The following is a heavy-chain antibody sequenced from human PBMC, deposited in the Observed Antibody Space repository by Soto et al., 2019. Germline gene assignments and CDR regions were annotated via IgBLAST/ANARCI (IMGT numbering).Heavy chain of an antibody. CDR2: IYYSGST. CDR1: GGSISSSSYY. Sequence: QLQLQESGPGLVKPSETLSLTCTVSGGSISSSSYYWGWIRQPPGKGLEWIGSIYYSGSTYYNPSLKSRVTISVDTSKNQFSLKLSSVTAADTAVYYCATDGTTEDWFDPWGQGTLVTVSS. CDR3: ATDGTTEDWFDP. D-gene: IGHD1-7*01. V-gene: IGHV4-39*01. J-gene: IGHJ5*02.